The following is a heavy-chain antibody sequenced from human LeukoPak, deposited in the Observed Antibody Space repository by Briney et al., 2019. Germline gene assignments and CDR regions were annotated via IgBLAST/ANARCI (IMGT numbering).Heavy chain of an antibody. CDR1: GVTVSSDA. J-gene: IGHJ4*02. D-gene: IGHD6-13*01. Sequence: GCSLRLSCAASGVTVSSDAMGWVRQTPEKGLECVAPISGSGGSTYYADSVRGRFIVSRDNSKNMLYLQMNSLRVDDTAVYYCAKSPAGSSWPGIDYWGQGTLVAVSS. CDR2: ISGSGGST. CDR3: AKSPAGSSWPGIDY. V-gene: IGHV3-23*01.